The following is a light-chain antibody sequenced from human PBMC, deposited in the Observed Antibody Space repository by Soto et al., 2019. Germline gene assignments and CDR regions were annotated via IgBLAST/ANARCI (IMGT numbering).Light chain of an antibody. V-gene: IGKV1-39*01. CDR3: HQTAANPWT. J-gene: IGKJ1*01. CDR1: QNIGVY. Sequence: DIQMTRSPSSLSASVGDRVTITCRASQNIGVYLNWYQKKPGKAPKLLIHAASSLHSGVPSTFSGSGSGTDFALTISSLQPEDFATYYCHQTAANPWTFAQGTKVDIK. CDR2: AAS.